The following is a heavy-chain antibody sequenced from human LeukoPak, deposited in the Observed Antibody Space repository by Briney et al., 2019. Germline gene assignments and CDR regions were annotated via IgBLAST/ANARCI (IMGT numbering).Heavy chain of an antibody. CDR1: GFTFSSDS. CDR3: PRHGRYCSSTSCYTH. CDR2: ISSSSSTI. J-gene: IGHJ4*02. D-gene: IGHD2-2*02. Sequence: GGSLRLSCAASGFTFSSDSMDSVRQAPGKGVEWVSYISSSSSTIYYADAVKGRFTSSRDNAKIPRYLQINSLRADDTSVYYCPRHGRYCSSTSCYTHWGQGTLVTVSS. V-gene: IGHV3-48*01.